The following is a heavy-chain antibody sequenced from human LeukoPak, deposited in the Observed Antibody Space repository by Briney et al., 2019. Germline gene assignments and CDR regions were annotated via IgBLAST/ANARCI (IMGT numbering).Heavy chain of an antibody. V-gene: IGHV3-53*01. CDR1: GFTVSSNY. Sequence: PGGSLRLSCAASGFTVSSNYMSWVRQAPGKGLEWVSVIYSGGSTYYADSVKGRFTISRDNSKNTLYLQMNSLRAEDTAVYYCAKDRTLDYDILTGPFDYWGQGTLVTVSS. J-gene: IGHJ4*02. D-gene: IGHD3-9*01. CDR3: AKDRTLDYDILTGPFDY. CDR2: IYSGGST.